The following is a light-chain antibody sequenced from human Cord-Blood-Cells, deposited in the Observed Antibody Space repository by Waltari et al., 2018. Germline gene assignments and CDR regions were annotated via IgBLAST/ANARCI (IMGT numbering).Light chain of an antibody. CDR2: DVS. CDR3: SSYTSSSTLV. J-gene: IGLJ2*01. Sequence: QSALTQPASVSGSPAQSITISCTGTRSDVGGYNYVSWYQQHPGKAPKLMIYDVSNRPSGVSNRFSGSKSGNTASLTISGLQAEDEADYYCSSYTSSSTLVFGGGTKLTVL. V-gene: IGLV2-14*01. CDR1: RSDVGGYNY.